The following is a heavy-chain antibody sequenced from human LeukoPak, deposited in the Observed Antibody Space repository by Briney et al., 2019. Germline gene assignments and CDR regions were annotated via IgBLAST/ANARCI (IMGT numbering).Heavy chain of an antibody. Sequence: PSETLSLTCTASGGSISSSSYYWGWLRQPPGKGLEWIGSIYYSGSSYYNPSLKSRVTMSVDTSKNQFSLKLSSVTAADTAVYYCARAMGDEDIVVVPAAKGYPLDFDYWGQGTLVTVSS. D-gene: IGHD2-2*01. CDR3: ARAMGDEDIVVVPAAKGYPLDFDY. CDR1: GGSISSSSYY. J-gene: IGHJ4*02. V-gene: IGHV4-39*07. CDR2: IYYSGSS.